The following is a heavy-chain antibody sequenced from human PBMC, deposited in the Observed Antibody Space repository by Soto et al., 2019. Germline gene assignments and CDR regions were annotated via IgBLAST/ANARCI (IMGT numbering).Heavy chain of an antibody. CDR1: GFTSNNYASYA. V-gene: IGHV3-23*01. Sequence: EVQLLESGGGLVQPGGSLRLSCAASGFTSNNYASYAMRWVRQAPGKGLEWVSTINAGGDTTYYADSVKGRFTISRDNSKNTLYLQMNSLRAEDTAVYYCAKLKLSYNYMDVWGKGTTVTVSS. CDR2: INAGGDTT. CDR3: AKLKLSYNYMDV. J-gene: IGHJ6*03. D-gene: IGHD3-10*01.